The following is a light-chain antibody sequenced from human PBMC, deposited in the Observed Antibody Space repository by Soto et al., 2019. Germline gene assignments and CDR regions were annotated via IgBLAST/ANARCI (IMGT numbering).Light chain of an antibody. CDR1: QSVSSY. CDR3: QQRLNWPPG. J-gene: IGKJ1*01. CDR2: DAS. Sequence: EIILTQSPDTLSLSPGERATLSCRASQSVSSYLAWYQQKPGQAPRLLIYDASNRATGVPARFSGSRSGTDFTLTISDLEPADFGLYYCQQRLNWPPGFGQGTKVDI. V-gene: IGKV3-11*01.